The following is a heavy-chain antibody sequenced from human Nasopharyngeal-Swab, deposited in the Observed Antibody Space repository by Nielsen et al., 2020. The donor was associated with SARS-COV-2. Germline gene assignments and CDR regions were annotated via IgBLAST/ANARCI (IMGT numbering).Heavy chain of an antibody. CDR2: IKQDGSAK. CDR3: ARDGYCSSTSCVSQSYYYYYGMDV. J-gene: IGHJ6*02. CDR1: GFTFSSYW. V-gene: IGHV3-7*01. D-gene: IGHD2-2*03. Sequence: GVSPRLSYAASGFTFSSYWMSWVRQAPGKGLEWVANIKQDGSAKYYVASVKGRFTISRDNAKNSLYLQMNSLRAEDTAVYYCARDGYCSSTSCVSQSYYYYYGMDVWGQGTTVTVSS.